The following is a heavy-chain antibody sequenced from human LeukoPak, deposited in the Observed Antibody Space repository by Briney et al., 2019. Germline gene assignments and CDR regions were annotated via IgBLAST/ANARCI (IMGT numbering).Heavy chain of an antibody. J-gene: IGHJ2*01. CDR1: GFSVSTNY. Sequence: GGSLRLSCAASGFSVSTNYMNWVRQAPGKGLEWVSILYSGSSTYYADSVEGRFIVSRDSSKNTLSLQMNDLTAEDTAVYYCARVVAPFHRYLDRWGRGTLVTVSS. CDR2: LYSGSST. CDR3: ARVVAPFHRYLDR. D-gene: IGHD2-15*01. V-gene: IGHV3-53*01.